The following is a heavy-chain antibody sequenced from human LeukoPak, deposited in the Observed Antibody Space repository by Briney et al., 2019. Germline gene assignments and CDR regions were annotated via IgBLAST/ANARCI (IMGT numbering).Heavy chain of an antibody. J-gene: IGHJ4*02. CDR1: AFSFSDYW. V-gene: IGHV3-74*01. CDR2: IESDGTTT. Sequence: GGSLRLSCAASAFSFSDYWMHWVRHVAGKGLVWVSRIESDGTTTYADSVKGRVTISRDTAKNTFYLQMSSLRDEDTGMYFCARTLPGSFFDIWGQGSLVTVSS. D-gene: IGHD3-10*01. CDR3: ARTLPGSFFDI.